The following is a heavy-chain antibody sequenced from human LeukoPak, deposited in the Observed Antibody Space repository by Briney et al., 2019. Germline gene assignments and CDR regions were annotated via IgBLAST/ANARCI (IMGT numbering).Heavy chain of an antibody. J-gene: IGHJ4*02. V-gene: IGHV3-53*01. CDR3: ARDGTAVGINYDY. Sequence: GGSLRLSCAASGFTVSSNYMSWVRQAPGKGLEWVSVIYSGGSTYYADSVKGRFTISRDNAKNSLYLQMNSLRAEDTAVYYCARDGTAVGINYDYWGQGTLVTVSS. CDR2: IYSGGST. CDR1: GFTVSSNY. D-gene: IGHD6-13*01.